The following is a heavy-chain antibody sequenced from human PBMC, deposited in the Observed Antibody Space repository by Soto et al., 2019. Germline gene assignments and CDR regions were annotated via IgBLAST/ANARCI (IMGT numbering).Heavy chain of an antibody. D-gene: IGHD3-22*01. CDR1: GYPFSSYD. V-gene: IGHV1-8*01. Sequence: GXSVKVPCTASGYPFSSYDINWVRQATGQGLEWMGWMNPNSGNTGYAQKFQGRVTMARNTSISTAYMELSSLRSEDTAVYYCARWHASSGYQRGQSYYYYGMDVWGQGTTVTVSS. CDR2: MNPNSGNT. CDR3: ARWHASSGYQRGQSYYYYGMDV. J-gene: IGHJ6*02.